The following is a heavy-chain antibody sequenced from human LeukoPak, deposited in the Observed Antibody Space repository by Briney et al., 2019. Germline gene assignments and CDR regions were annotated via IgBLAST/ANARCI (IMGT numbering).Heavy chain of an antibody. J-gene: IGHJ6*02. D-gene: IGHD6-13*01. CDR1: GGTFSSYA. V-gene: IGHV1-69*13. Sequence: SVKVSCKASGGTFSSYAISWVRQAPGQGLEWMGGIIPIFGTANYAQKFQGRVTITADESTSTAYMELSSLRSEDTAVYYCARARQQLVPYYYYGRDVGGQGTTVTVSS. CDR2: IIPIFGTA. CDR3: ARARQQLVPYYYYGRDV.